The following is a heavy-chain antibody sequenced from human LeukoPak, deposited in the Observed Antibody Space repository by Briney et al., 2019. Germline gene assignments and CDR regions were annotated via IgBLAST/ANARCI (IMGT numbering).Heavy chain of an antibody. CDR3: AREGYDILTGYYPAFDI. Sequence: GGSLRLSCAASGFTFSSYAMHWVRQAPGKGLEWVSYISSSGSTIYYADSVKGRFTISRDNAKNSLYLQMNSLRAEDTAVYYCAREGYDILTGYYPAFDIWGQGTMVTVSS. CDR2: ISSSGSTI. D-gene: IGHD3-9*01. V-gene: IGHV3-48*04. CDR1: GFTFSSYA. J-gene: IGHJ3*02.